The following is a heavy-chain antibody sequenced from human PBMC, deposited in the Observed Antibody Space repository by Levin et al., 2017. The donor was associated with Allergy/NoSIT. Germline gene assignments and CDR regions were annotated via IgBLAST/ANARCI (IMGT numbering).Heavy chain of an antibody. CDR3: ARVGDYYDSSGYYSNGYFDL. J-gene: IGHJ2*01. CDR1: GFTFSSYA. V-gene: IGHV3-30-3*01. CDR2: ISYDGSNK. Sequence: GGSLRLSCAASGFTFSSYAMHWVRQAPGKGLEWVAVISYDGSNKYYADSVKGRFTISRDNSKNTLYLQMNSLRAEDTAVYYCARVGDYYDSSGYYSNGYFDLWGRGTLVTVSS. D-gene: IGHD3-22*01.